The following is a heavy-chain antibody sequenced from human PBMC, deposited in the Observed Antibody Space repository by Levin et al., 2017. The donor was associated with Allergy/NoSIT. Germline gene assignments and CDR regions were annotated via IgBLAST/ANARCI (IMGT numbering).Heavy chain of an antibody. D-gene: IGHD6-13*01. Sequence: GESLKISCKASGYTFTSYWIGWVRQMPGKGLEWMGIIYPTDSDTKYSPSFQGQVTISADKSISTAYLQWSSLKASDTAMYYCARALTGYYSSWYLEFWGQGTLVTVSS. CDR3: ARALTGYYSSWYLEF. V-gene: IGHV5-51*01. CDR1: GYTFTSYW. CDR2: IYPTDSDT. J-gene: IGHJ4*02.